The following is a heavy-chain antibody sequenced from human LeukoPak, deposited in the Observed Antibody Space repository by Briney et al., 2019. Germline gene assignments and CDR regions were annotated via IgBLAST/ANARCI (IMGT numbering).Heavy chain of an antibody. CDR3: ARGNRPYGEHEAFDI. J-gene: IGHJ3*02. CDR1: DESFSGYY. D-gene: IGHD3-10*01. V-gene: IGHV4-34*01. Sequence: SETLSLTCAVYDESFSGYYCSWICRPPRKGLEWIGEIDHSGSTNYNPSLQSRVTISVDTSKNQFSLKVSSVSAADTAVYYCARGNRPYGEHEAFDIWGHGTTVTVSP. CDR2: IDHSGST.